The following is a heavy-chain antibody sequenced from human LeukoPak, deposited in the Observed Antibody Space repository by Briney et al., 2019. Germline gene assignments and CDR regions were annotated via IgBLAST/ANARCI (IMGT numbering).Heavy chain of an antibody. CDR1: GYSISSGYY. CDR2: IYHSGST. D-gene: IGHD1-1*01. CDR3: ARGDGTSDWFDP. V-gene: IGHV4-38-2*02. J-gene: IGHJ5*02. Sequence: PSETLSLTCTVSGYSISSGYYWGWIRQPPGKGLEWIGSIYHSGSTHYNPSLKSRVTISVDTSKNQFSLKLSSVTAADTAVYYCARGDGTSDWFDPWGQGTLVTVSS.